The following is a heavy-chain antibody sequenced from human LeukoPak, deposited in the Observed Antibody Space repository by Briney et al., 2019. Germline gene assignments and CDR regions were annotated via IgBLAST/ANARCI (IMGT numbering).Heavy chain of an antibody. V-gene: IGHV3-30*02. CDR2: IRYDGSNK. D-gene: IGHD3-10*01. CDR3: AKGELLWFGENDY. Sequence: GRSLRLSCAASGFTFSSYAMHWVRQAPGKGLEWVAFIRYDGSNKYYADSVKGRFTISRDNSKNTLYLQMNSLRAEDTAVYYCAKGELLWFGENDYWGQGTLVTVSS. CDR1: GFTFSSYA. J-gene: IGHJ4*02.